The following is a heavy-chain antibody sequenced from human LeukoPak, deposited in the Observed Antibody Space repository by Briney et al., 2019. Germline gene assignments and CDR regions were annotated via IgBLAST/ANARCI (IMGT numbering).Heavy chain of an antibody. CDR2: IYYSGNT. CDR3: ARGPHSSTLYYYYYMDV. J-gene: IGHJ6*03. Sequence: ASETLSLTCTVSGGSIFSSNSYWGWIRQPPGKGLEWIGSIYYSGNTYYNASLKSRVTISVDTSKNQFSLKLNSVTAADTAVYYCARGPHSSTLYYYYYMDVWGKGTTVTISS. CDR1: GGSIFSSNSY. V-gene: IGHV4-39*01. D-gene: IGHD2-2*01.